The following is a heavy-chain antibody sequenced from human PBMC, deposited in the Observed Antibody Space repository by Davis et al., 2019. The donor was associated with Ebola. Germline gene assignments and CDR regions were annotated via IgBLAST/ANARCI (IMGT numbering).Heavy chain of an antibody. V-gene: IGHV4-39*01. J-gene: IGHJ4*02. CDR3: ARVNSKSFIVGVTAVKDYFDS. CDR1: GGSISSSSYY. Sequence: MPSETLSLTCTVSGGSISSSSYYWGWIRQPPGKGLEWIGSIYYSGRTYYNPSLKSRVTIPVDPSKNQFSLKLSSVTAADTAVYYCARVNSKSFIVGVTAVKDYFDSWGQGTLVTVSS. D-gene: IGHD2-21*02. CDR2: IYYSGRT.